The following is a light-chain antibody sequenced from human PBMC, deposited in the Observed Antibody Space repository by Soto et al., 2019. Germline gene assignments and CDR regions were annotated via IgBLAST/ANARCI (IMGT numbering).Light chain of an antibody. CDR3: ETGDSNTLV. J-gene: IGLJ3*02. Sequence: QAVVTQSSSASASLGSSVKLTCTLSSGHSSNIIAWHQQQPGKAPRYLMKVEGSGSYNKGSGVPDRFSGSSSGADRYLTISNLQFEDEADYYCETGDSNTLVFGGGTKVTVL. V-gene: IGLV4-60*02. CDR1: SGHSSNI. CDR2: VEGSGSY.